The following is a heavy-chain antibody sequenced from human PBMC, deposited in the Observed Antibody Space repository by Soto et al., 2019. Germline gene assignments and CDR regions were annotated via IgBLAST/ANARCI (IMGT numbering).Heavy chain of an antibody. CDR3: ASPTIRAVTTFCPPPYGHYGMDV. CDR2: IIPIFGTA. CDR1: GGTFSSYA. D-gene: IGHD4-17*01. Sequence: QVQLVQSGAEVKKPGSSVKVSCKASGGTFSSYAISWVRQAPGQGLEWMGGIIPIFGTANYAQKFQGRVTITADESTSTAYMQLSSLRSEDTAVYYCASPTIRAVTTFCPPPYGHYGMDVWGQGTTVTVSS. V-gene: IGHV1-69*12. J-gene: IGHJ6*02.